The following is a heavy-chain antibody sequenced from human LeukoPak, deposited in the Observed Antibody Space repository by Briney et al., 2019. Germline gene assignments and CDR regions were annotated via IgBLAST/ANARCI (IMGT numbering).Heavy chain of an antibody. D-gene: IGHD3-3*01. CDR2: IYTSGST. Sequence: SQTLSLTCTVSGGSISGGSYYWSWIRQPAGKGLEWIGRIYTSGSTNYNPSLKSRVTISVDTSKNQFSLKLSSVTAADTAVYYCARVAESYDFWSGPLDYWGQGTLVTVSS. J-gene: IGHJ4*02. CDR1: GGSISGGSYY. V-gene: IGHV4-61*02. CDR3: ARVAESYDFWSGPLDY.